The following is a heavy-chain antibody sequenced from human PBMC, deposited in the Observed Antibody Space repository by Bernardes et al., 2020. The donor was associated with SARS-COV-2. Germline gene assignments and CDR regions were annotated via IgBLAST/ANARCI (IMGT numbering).Heavy chain of an antibody. D-gene: IGHD2-8*02. J-gene: IGHJ3*01. V-gene: IGHV4-31*03. Sequence: SKTLSLTCSVSVGAVSSGNYFWNWIRQHPGKGLEWIGYIYYTGSTDNNPSLKSRLIISIDTSKNQFSLKLSSVTAADTAVYYCARVALDYHHSWSAFDVWGQGTMVTVSS. CDR2: IYYTGST. CDR3: ARVALDYHHSWSAFDV. CDR1: VGAVSSGNYF.